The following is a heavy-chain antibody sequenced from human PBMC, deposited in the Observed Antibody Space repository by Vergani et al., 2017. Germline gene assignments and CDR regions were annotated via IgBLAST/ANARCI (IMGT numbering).Heavy chain of an antibody. D-gene: IGHD1-26*01. CDR2: IRYDGSNP. CDR3: AKKGGSLYYYGVDV. J-gene: IGHJ6*02. CDR1: GYTFGHFD. Sequence: QEQLLQSGGGVVQPGGSLRLSCIGSGYTFGHFDMHWVRQAPGKGLACVAFIRYDGSNPQYIDSVKGRFTISRDNSKDTLFLQRNGLRPEDTGTYFCAKKGGSLYYYGVDVWGQGTTITVSS. V-gene: IGHV3-30*02.